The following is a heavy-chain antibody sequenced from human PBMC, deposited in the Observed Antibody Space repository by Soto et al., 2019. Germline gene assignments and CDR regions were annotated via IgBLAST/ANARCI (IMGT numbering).Heavy chain of an antibody. CDR2: ISAYNGNT. D-gene: IGHD6-19*01. J-gene: IGHJ5*01. Sequence: ASVKVSCKASGYTFTSYGISWVRQAPGQGLEWMGWISAYNGNTNYAQKLQGRVTMTTDTSTSTAYMELRSLRSDDTAVYYCARVRYSSGWSLGLFDSWGRGTLVIVCS. V-gene: IGHV1-18*01. CDR1: GYTFTSYG. CDR3: ARVRYSSGWSLGLFDS.